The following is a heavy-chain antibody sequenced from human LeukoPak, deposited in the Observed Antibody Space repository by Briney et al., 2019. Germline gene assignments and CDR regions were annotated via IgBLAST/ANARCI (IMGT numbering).Heavy chain of an antibody. CDR3: AKGDGSGRRGYFAY. V-gene: IGHV3-30*04. Sequence: GRSLRLSCAASGFTFSSYAMHWVRQAPGKGLEWVAVISYDGSNKYYADSVKGRFTISRDNSKNTLYLQMNSLRAEDTAAYYCAKGDGSGRRGYFAYWGQGTLVTVSS. CDR1: GFTFSSYA. J-gene: IGHJ4*02. D-gene: IGHD3-10*01. CDR2: ISYDGSNK.